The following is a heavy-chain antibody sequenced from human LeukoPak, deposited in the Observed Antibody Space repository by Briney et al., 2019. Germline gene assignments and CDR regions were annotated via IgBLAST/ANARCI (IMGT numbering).Heavy chain of an antibody. CDR1: GFTFSSYG. CDR2: ISYDGSNK. V-gene: IGHV3-30*18. D-gene: IGHD6-19*01. J-gene: IGHJ4*02. CDR3: AKVGVRIAVAGPDY. Sequence: SGGSLRLSCAASGFTFSSYGMHWVRQAPGKGLEWVAVISYDGSNKYYADSVKGRFTISRDSSKNTLYLQMNSLRAEDTAVYYCAKVGVRIAVAGPDYWGQGTLVTVSS.